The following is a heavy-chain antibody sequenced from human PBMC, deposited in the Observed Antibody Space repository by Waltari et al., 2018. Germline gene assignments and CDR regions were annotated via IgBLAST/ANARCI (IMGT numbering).Heavy chain of an antibody. V-gene: IGHV5-51*01. Sequence: EVQLVQSGAEVKKPGASLKISCKGSGYRFSTYWIGWLRQMPGRGLEWMGIIYPGDSDTRYSPSFRGQVTISVDKSITTAYLQWTSLQASDTATYYCARRESNGGPYAFDMWGQGTRVAVSS. CDR3: ARRESNGGPYAFDM. J-gene: IGHJ3*02. D-gene: IGHD3-10*01. CDR1: GYRFSTYW. CDR2: IYPGDSDT.